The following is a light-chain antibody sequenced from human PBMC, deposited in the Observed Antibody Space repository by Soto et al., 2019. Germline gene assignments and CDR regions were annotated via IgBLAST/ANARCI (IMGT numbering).Light chain of an antibody. CDR3: LLSFSGVEV. J-gene: IGLJ2*01. V-gene: IGLV7-46*01. Sequence: QAVVTQEPSLTVSPGGTVTLTCGSSTGAVTSGHYPYWFQQRPGQAPRTLISDTSNRHSWTPARFSGSLLGGKAALTLSGAQLEDEADYYCLLSFSGVEVFGGGTKLTVL. CDR1: TGAVTSGHY. CDR2: DTS.